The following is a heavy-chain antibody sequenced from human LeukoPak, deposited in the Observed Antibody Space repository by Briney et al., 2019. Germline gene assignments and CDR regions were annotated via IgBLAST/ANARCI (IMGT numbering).Heavy chain of an antibody. CDR1: GLTFSSYW. V-gene: IGHV3-7*01. CDR3: ARDKSGIVATIDY. D-gene: IGHD5-12*01. Sequence: PGGSLRLSCAASGLTFSSYWMSWVRQAPGKGREWVANIKQDGSEKYYVDSVKGRFTISRDNAKNSLYLQMNSLRAEDTAVYYCARDKSGIVATIDYWGQGTLVTVSS. CDR2: IKQDGSEK. J-gene: IGHJ4*02.